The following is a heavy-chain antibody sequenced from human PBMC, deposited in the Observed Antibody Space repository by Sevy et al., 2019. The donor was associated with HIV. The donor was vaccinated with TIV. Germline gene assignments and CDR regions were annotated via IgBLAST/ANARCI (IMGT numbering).Heavy chain of an antibody. CDR2: ISYDGSSK. D-gene: IGHD1-26*01. V-gene: IGHV3-30*18. CDR3: VKGGVTWELLDY. J-gene: IGHJ4*02. CDR1: GFIFSSYG. Sequence: GGSLRLSCAASGFIFSSYGMHWVRRAPGKGLEWVTIISYDGSSKYYADSVKGRFTISRDNSENILYLQMNSLRTDDTAVYYCVKGGVTWELLDYWGQGTLVTVSS.